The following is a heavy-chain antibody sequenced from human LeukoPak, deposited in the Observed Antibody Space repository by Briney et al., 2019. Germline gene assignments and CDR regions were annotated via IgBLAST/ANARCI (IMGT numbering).Heavy chain of an antibody. V-gene: IGHV3-30*02. CDR1: GFTFSSYG. D-gene: IGHD6-19*01. CDR3: AKDSSGRPDYYMDV. J-gene: IGHJ6*03. CDR2: IRYDRSNK. Sequence: PGGSLRLSCAASGFTFSSYGMHWVRQAPGKGLEWVAFIRYDRSNKYYADSVKGRFTISRDNSKNTLYLQMNSLRAEDTAVYYCAKDSSGRPDYYMDVWGKGTTVTVSS.